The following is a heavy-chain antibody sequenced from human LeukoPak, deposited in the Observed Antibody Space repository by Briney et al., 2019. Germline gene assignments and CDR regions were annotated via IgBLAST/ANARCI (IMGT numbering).Heavy chain of an antibody. Sequence: PGGSLRLSCAASGFTFSSYGMHWVRQAPGKGLEWVAFIRYDGSNKYYADSVKGRFTISRDNSKNTLYLQMNSLRADDTALYYCARGEGYFDWLPQGFGYWGQETLVTVSS. CDR1: GFTFSSYG. J-gene: IGHJ4*02. CDR2: IRYDGSNK. V-gene: IGHV3-30*02. CDR3: ARGEGYFDWLPQGFGY. D-gene: IGHD3-9*01.